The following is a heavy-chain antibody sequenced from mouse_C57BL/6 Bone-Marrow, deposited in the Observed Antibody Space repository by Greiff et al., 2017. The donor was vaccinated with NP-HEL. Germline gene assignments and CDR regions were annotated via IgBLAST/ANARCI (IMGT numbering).Heavy chain of an antibody. J-gene: IGHJ3*01. CDR3: ARTELPGAY. V-gene: IGHV1-81*01. CDR2: IYPRSGNT. D-gene: IGHD1-1*01. CDR1: GYTFTSYG. Sequence: QVQLQQSGAELARPGASVKLSCKASGYTFTSYGISWVKQRTGQGLEWIGEIYPRSGNTYYNEKFKGKATLTADKSSSTAYMELRSLTSEDSAVYFCARTELPGAYWGQGTLVTVSA.